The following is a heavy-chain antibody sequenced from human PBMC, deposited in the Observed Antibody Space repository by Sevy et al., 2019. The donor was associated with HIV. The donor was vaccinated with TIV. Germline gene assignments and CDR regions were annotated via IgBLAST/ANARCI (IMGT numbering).Heavy chain of an antibody. CDR3: ARGRKDYDFCSGAKFKSNYGMYV. Sequence: GGSLRLSCAASGFTFSSYWMHWVRQAPGKGLVWVSRINSDGSSTSYADSVKGRFTISRDNAKNTLYLQMNSLRAEDTAGYYCARGRKDYDFCSGAKFKSNYGMYVWGQGTTVTVSS. J-gene: IGHJ6*02. D-gene: IGHD3-3*01. V-gene: IGHV3-74*01. CDR1: GFTFSSYW. CDR2: INSDGSST.